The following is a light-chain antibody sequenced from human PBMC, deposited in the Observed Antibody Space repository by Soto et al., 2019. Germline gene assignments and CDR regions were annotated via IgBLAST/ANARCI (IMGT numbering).Light chain of an antibody. CDR3: QQSDSSPRT. J-gene: IGKJ1*01. CDR1: QSLSSGQ. CDR2: DAS. Sequence: EIVLTQSPGTLSLSPGERATLSCRASQSLSSGQLAWYQQKPGQAPRPLIYDASSRATGTPDRFSGSGSGTDFTLTVSRMEPEDFAMYYCQQSDSSPRTFGQGTTVEVK. V-gene: IGKV3-20*01.